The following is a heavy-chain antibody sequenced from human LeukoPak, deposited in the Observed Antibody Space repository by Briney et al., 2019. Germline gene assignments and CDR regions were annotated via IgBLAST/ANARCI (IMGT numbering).Heavy chain of an antibody. Sequence: GASVKVSCKASGYTFTGYYMHWVRQAPGQGLEWMGWINPNSGGTNYAQKSQGRVTMTRDTSISTAYMELSRLRSDDTAVYYCARSHYYYDSSGYYNWFDPWGQGTLVTVSS. D-gene: IGHD3-22*01. J-gene: IGHJ5*02. CDR2: INPNSGGT. CDR1: GYTFTGYY. CDR3: ARSHYYYDSSGYYNWFDP. V-gene: IGHV1-2*02.